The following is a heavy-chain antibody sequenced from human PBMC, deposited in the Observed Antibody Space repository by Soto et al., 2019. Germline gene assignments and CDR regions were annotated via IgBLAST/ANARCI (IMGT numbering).Heavy chain of an antibody. D-gene: IGHD6-13*01. CDR2: IYHSGST. J-gene: IGHJ3*02. Sequence: SDTLSLTCAVSGYSISSGYYWGWIRQPPGTGLEWIGSIYHSGSTYYNPSLKSRVTISVDTSKNQFSLKLSSVTAADTAVYYCARQDSSPPDAFDIWGQGTMVTVSS. CDR1: GYSISSGYY. CDR3: ARQDSSPPDAFDI. V-gene: IGHV4-38-2*01.